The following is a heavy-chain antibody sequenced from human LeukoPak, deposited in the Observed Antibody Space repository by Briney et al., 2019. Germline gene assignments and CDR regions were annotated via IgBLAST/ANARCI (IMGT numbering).Heavy chain of an antibody. J-gene: IGHJ4*02. CDR1: GFTFSSYW. Sequence: GGSLRLSCAASGFTFSSYWMSWVRQAPGKGLEWVANIKKDGSEKYYVDSVKGRFTISRDSAKTSLYLQMISLRADDTAVYYCARDGAAYYYDSSGSVFDYWGQGTLVTVSS. D-gene: IGHD3-22*01. V-gene: IGHV3-7*03. CDR2: IKKDGSEK. CDR3: ARDGAAYYYDSSGSVFDY.